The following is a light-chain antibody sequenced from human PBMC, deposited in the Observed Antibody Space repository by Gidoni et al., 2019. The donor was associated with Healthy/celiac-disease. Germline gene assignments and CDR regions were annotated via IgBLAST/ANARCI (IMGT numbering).Light chain of an antibody. CDR1: QSVSSY. Sequence: EIVLTQSPATLSLSPGERATLSCRSSQSVSSYLAWYQQKPGQAPRLLIYDASNRATGIPARFSGSGSETDFTLTISSLEPEDFAFYYCQQRSHWPPFGQGTKVEIK. J-gene: IGKJ1*01. CDR3: QQRSHWPP. V-gene: IGKV3-11*01. CDR2: DAS.